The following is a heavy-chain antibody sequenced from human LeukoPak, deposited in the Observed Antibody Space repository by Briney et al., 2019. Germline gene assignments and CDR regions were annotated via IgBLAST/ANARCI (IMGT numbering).Heavy chain of an antibody. CDR1: GFTFSSYD. CDR3: ARAPLDCSGGSCSYYFDY. V-gene: IGHV3-13*01. D-gene: IGHD2-15*01. CDR2: IGTAGDT. J-gene: IGHJ4*02. Sequence: GGSLRLSCAASGFTFSSYDMHWVRQATGKGLEWVSAIGTAGDTYCPGSVKGRFTIPRENAKNSLYLQMNSLRAGDTAVYYCARAPLDCSGGSCSYYFDYWGQGTLVTVSS.